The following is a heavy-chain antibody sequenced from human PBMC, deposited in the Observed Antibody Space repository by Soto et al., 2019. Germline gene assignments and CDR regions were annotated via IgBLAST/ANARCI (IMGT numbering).Heavy chain of an antibody. J-gene: IGHJ3*02. CDR3: ARAYYDSSGYAAFDI. Sequence: PGGSLRLSCAASGFTFSSYSMNWLRQAPGKGLEWVSSISSSSSYIYYADSVKGRFTISRDNAKNSLYLQMNSLRAEDTAVYYCARAYYDSSGYAAFDIWGQGTMVTVSS. CDR2: ISSSSSYI. CDR1: GFTFSSYS. V-gene: IGHV3-21*01. D-gene: IGHD3-22*01.